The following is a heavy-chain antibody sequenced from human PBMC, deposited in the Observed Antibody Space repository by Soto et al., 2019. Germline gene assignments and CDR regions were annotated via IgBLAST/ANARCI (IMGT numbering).Heavy chain of an antibody. Sequence: SGPTLVNPTETLTLTCTVSGFSLSNARMGVSWIRQPPGKALEWLAHIFSNDEKSYSTSLKSRLTISKDTSKSQVVLTMTNMDPVDTATYYCSRSRFRSSWYYFDYWGQGTLVTVSS. CDR1: GFSLSNARMG. CDR2: IFSNDEK. J-gene: IGHJ4*02. CDR3: SRSRFRSSWYYFDY. D-gene: IGHD6-13*01. V-gene: IGHV2-26*01.